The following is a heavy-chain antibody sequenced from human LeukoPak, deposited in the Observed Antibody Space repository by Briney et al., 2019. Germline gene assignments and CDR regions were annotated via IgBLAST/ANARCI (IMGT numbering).Heavy chain of an antibody. J-gene: IGHJ6*03. CDR3: ARDDRDSSWYHYMDV. CDR2: ISSSSSYI. CDR1: GFTFSRYS. D-gene: IGHD6-13*01. Sequence: GGSLRLSCAASGFTFSRYSMNWVRQAPGKGLEWVSSISSSSSYIYYADSVKGRFTISRDNAKNSLYLQMNSLRAEDTAVYYCARDDRDSSWYHYMDVWGKGTTVTVSS. V-gene: IGHV3-21*01.